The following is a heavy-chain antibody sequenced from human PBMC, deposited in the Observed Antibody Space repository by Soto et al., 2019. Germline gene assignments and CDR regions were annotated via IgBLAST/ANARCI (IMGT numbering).Heavy chain of an antibody. CDR1: GGSISSYY. CDR2: IYCSGTT. V-gene: IGHV4-59*01. CDR3: ARADQEPPYYYYGMDV. Sequence: SETLSLTCTVSGGSISSYYWSLIRQPPGKGLGCIGYIYCSGTTNYNPSLKSRVTISVDTSKNQFSLKLSSVTAADTAVYYCARADQEPPYYYYGMDVWGQGTTVTV. J-gene: IGHJ6*02.